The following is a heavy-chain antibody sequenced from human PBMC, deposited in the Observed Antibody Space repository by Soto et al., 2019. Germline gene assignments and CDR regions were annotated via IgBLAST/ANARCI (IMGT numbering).Heavy chain of an antibody. CDR3: ARNVDTARAYYFDY. D-gene: IGHD5-18*01. J-gene: IGHJ4*02. Sequence: PSETLSLTCTVSGASINPYYWSWIRQPPGKGLEWIGYIYYSGSSNYNPSLRSRVTISLDTSKNQFSLKLSSVTAADTAVYYCARNVDTARAYYFDYWGQGILVTVS. V-gene: IGHV4-59*01. CDR1: GASINPYY. CDR2: IYYSGSS.